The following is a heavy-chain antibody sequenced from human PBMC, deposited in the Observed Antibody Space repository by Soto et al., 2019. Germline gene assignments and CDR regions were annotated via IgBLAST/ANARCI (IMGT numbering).Heavy chain of an antibody. CDR1: GAIVTSGENY. CDR2: IYDSGVT. Sequence: QVQLQESGPGLVKPSQTLSLACSVSGAIVTSGENYWSWVRQPPGKGLEWLGYIYDSGVTSYTPALKSRVTLSLDRPNNQVSLKLRSVTAADTAVYGCVRYLAHGYNGNVWGHGTLVTVSS. D-gene: IGHD5-18*01. CDR3: VRYLAHGYNGNV. V-gene: IGHV4-30-4*08. J-gene: IGHJ4*03.